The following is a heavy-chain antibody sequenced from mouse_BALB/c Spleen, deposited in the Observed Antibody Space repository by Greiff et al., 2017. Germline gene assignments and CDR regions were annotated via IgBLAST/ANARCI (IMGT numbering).Heavy chain of an antibody. V-gene: IGHV2-2*02. CDR2: IWSGGST. CDR1: GFSLTSYG. J-gene: IGHJ3*01. CDR3: ARVGVDEGFAY. Sequence: VQLQQSGPGLVQPSQCLSITCTVSGFSLTSYGVHWVRQAPGKGLEWLGVIWSGGSTDYNAAFISSLTISKDNSNSQVFFKMNSLQANDTAIYYCARVGVDEGFAYWGQGTLVTVSA. D-gene: IGHD1-1*02.